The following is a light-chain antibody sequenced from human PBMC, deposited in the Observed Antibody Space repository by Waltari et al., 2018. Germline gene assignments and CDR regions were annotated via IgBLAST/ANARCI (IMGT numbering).Light chain of an antibody. Sequence: EIVLTPSPGTLSLSPGASATLSCRASQSIGIYLAWYQQKPGQAPRLLMYHASSRATGIPDRFSGSGSGTDFSLTISRLEPEDFAVYYCQKYESLPATFGQGTKVEIK. J-gene: IGKJ1*01. CDR1: QSIGIY. CDR2: HAS. V-gene: IGKV3-20*01. CDR3: QKYESLPAT.